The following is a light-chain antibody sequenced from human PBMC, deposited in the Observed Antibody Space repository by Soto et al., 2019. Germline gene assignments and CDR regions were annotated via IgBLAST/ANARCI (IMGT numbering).Light chain of an antibody. CDR3: LQDYIYPRT. J-gene: IGKJ1*01. V-gene: IGKV1-13*02. CDR1: QGISSA. Sequence: AIQLTKSPSSLSASVGDRVTITCRASQGISSALAWYQQKPGKAPKLLIYDASSLESGVPSRFSGSGSGTDFTLTISSLQPEDFASYYCLQDYIYPRTFGQGTKVDIK. CDR2: DAS.